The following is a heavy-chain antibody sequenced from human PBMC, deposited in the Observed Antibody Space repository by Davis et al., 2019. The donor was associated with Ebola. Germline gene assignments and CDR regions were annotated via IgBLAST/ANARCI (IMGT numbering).Heavy chain of an antibody. Sequence: PSETLSLTCAVYGGSFSGYYWSWIRQPPGKGLEWIGEINHSGSTNYNPSLKSRVTISVDTSKNQFSLKLSSVTAADTAVYYCASRYSSVFWFDPWGQGTLVTVSS. CDR1: GGSFSGYY. CDR3: ASRYSSVFWFDP. CDR2: INHSGST. V-gene: IGHV4-34*01. J-gene: IGHJ5*02. D-gene: IGHD6-25*01.